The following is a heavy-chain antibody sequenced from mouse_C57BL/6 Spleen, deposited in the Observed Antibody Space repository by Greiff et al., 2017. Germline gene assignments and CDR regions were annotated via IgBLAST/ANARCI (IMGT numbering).Heavy chain of an antibody. CDR2: IRNKANNHAT. Sequence: EVKLVESGGGLVQPGGSMKLSCAASGFTFSDAWMDWVRQSPEKGLEWVAEIRNKANNHATYYAESVKGRFTISRDDSKSSVYLQMNSLRAEDTGIYYCTGENLIYYDYDEGAFDYWGQGTTLTVSS. D-gene: IGHD2-4*01. V-gene: IGHV6-6*01. J-gene: IGHJ2*01. CDR1: GFTFSDAW. CDR3: TGENLIYYDYDEGAFDY.